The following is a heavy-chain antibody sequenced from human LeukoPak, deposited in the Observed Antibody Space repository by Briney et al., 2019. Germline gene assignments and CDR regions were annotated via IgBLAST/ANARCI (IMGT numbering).Heavy chain of an antibody. CDR1: GFTFSSYA. J-gene: IGHJ6*03. CDR2: ISYDGSNK. CDR3: XXXXXXXXXYXXXXMDV. Sequence: XXXXSGFTFSSYAMHWVRQAPGKGLEWVAVISYDGSNKYYADSVKGRFTISRDNSKNTLYLHVNSLRPEDTAVYYXXXXXXXXXXYXXXXMDVWGXGXTVTISS. V-gene: IGHV3-30*04.